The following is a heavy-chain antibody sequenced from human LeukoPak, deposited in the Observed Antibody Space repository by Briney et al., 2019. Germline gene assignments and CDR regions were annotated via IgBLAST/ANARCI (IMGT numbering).Heavy chain of an antibody. CDR2: IDPSDSYT. Sequence: GESLKISCKGSGYSFTTYYITWVRQMPGKGLEWMGRIDPSDSYTNYSPSFQGHVTISADKSISTAYLQWSSLKASDTAMYYCASVGAMAVSGDDHWGQGTLVTVSS. D-gene: IGHD6-19*01. CDR1: GYSFTTYY. J-gene: IGHJ4*02. V-gene: IGHV5-10-1*01. CDR3: ASVGAMAVSGDDH.